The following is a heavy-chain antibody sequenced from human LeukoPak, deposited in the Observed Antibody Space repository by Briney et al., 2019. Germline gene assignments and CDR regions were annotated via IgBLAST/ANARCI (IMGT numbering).Heavy chain of an antibody. CDR2: IYHSGST. J-gene: IGHJ4*02. D-gene: IGHD6-19*01. CDR1: GYSISSGYY. V-gene: IGHV4-38-2*01. CDR3: ARGSSGLCYFDY. Sequence: SETLSLTCAVSGYSISSGYYWGWIRQPPGKGLEWIGSIYHSGSTYYHPSLKSRVTISVDTSKNQFSLKLSSVTAADTAVYYCARGSSGLCYFDYWGQGTLVTVSS.